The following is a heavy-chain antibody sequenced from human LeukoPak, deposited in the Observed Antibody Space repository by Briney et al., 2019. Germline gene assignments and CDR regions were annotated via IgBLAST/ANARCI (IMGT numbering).Heavy chain of an antibody. CDR3: ARFAILTGYYGDY. J-gene: IGHJ4*02. Sequence: GGSLRLSCAASRFTFSSYWMSWVRQAPGKGLEWVSSISSSSSYIYYADSVKGRFTISRDNAKNSLYLQMNSLRAEDTAVYYCARFAILTGYYGDYWGQGTLVTVSS. CDR2: ISSSSSYI. V-gene: IGHV3-21*01. CDR1: RFTFSSYW. D-gene: IGHD3-9*01.